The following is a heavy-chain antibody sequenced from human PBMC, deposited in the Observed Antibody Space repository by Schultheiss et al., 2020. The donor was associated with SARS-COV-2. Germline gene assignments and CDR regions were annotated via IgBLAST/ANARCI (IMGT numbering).Heavy chain of an antibody. V-gene: IGHV1-69*10. CDR2: IILIIGIA. CDR1: GGTFRTFA. J-gene: IGHJ4*02. D-gene: IGHD1-26*01. Sequence: SVKVSCKASGGTFRTFALRQAPGQGLEWMGGIILIIGIANYAQKFQGRVTITADESTSTAYMELRSLRSDDTAVYYCARGELGDYWGQGTLVTVSS. CDR3: ARGELGDY.